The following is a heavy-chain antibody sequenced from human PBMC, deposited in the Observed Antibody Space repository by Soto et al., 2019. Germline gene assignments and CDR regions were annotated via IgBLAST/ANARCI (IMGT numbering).Heavy chain of an antibody. J-gene: IGHJ3*02. CDR2: IYYSGST. Sequence: PSETLSLTCTVSGGSISSGDYYWSWIRQPPGKGLEWIGYIYYSGSTYYNPSLKSRVTISVDTSKNQFSLKLSSVTAADTAVYYCARAPPLKYTDGLREAFDIWGQGTMVTVSS. CDR3: ARAPPLKYTDGLREAFDI. D-gene: IGHD4-17*01. CDR1: GGSISSGDYY. V-gene: IGHV4-30-4*01.